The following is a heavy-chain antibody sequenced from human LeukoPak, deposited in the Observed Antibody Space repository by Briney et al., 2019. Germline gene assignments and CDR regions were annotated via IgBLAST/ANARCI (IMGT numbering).Heavy chain of an antibody. J-gene: IGHJ6*03. Sequence: PGGSLRLSCAASGFTFSSYSMNWVRQAPGKGLEWVSYISSSSSTIYYADSVKGRFTTSRDNAKNSLYLQMNSLRDEDTAVYYCARVPRTFHSGSYYYYMDVWGKGTTVTVSS. CDR3: ARVPRTFHSGSYYYYMDV. CDR2: ISSSSSTI. D-gene: IGHD1-26*01. CDR1: GFTFSSYS. V-gene: IGHV3-48*02.